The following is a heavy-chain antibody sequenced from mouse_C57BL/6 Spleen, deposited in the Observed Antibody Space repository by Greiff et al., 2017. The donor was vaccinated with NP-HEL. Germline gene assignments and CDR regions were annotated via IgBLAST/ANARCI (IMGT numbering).Heavy chain of an antibody. CDR2: ISYDGSN. J-gene: IGHJ3*01. CDR1: GYSITSGYY. V-gene: IGHV3-6*01. CDR3: ARGLGQAY. D-gene: IGHD3-3*01. Sequence: EVQLQESGPGLVKPSQSLSLTCSVIGYSITSGYYWNWIRQFPGNQLEWMGYISYDGSNNYNPSLKNRISITRDTSKNQFFLKLNSVTTEDTATYYCARGLGQAYWGQGTLVTVSA.